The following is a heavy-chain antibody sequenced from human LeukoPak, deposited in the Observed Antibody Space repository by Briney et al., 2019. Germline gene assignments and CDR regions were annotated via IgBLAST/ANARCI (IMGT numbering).Heavy chain of an antibody. CDR3: ARSTYYYDSSGYYIDY. J-gene: IGHJ4*02. CDR1: GYTLTELS. CDR2: FDPEDGGT. Sequence: GASVKVSCKVSGYTLTELSMHWVRQAPGKGLEWMGGFDPEDGGTNYAQKFQGRVTMTRDTSNRTAPMDLSRLSSHHTAVFYCARSTYYYDSSGYYIDYWGQGTLVTVSS. V-gene: IGHV1-24*01. D-gene: IGHD3-22*01.